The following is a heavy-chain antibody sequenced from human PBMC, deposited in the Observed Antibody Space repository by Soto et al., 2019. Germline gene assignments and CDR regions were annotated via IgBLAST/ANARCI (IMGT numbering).Heavy chain of an antibody. CDR2: VYDTWST. V-gene: IGHV4-59*08. Sequence: QVQVQQSGPGLVKPSETLSLTCTVSSGPSKSHNWGWIRQPPGRGLEWIGYVYDTWSTSYNPSIKSRVTVSADTSTNRISLTLRFVTAADTAVYYCVRQGIGFLHGLVDVWGQGTTVIVSS. J-gene: IGHJ6*01. D-gene: IGHD3-10*01. CDR1: SGPSKSHN. CDR3: VRQGIGFLHGLVDV.